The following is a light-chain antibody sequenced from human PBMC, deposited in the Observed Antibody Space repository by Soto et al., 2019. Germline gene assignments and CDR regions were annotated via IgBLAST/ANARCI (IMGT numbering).Light chain of an antibody. CDR1: QGISSA. J-gene: IGKJ5*01. V-gene: IGKV1-13*02. CDR2: DAS. CDR3: QQTYTTPEIT. Sequence: AIPLTQSPSSLSASVGDRVTIPCRASQGISSALAWYQQKPGKAPKLLIYDASSLESGVPTRFSGSGSGTDFTLTISSLQPEDFAIYYCQQTYTTPEITFGQGTRLEIK.